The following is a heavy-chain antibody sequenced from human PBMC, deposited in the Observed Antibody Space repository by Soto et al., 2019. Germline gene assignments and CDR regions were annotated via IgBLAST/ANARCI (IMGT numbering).Heavy chain of an antibody. V-gene: IGHV4-59*01. CDR3: ARGAHKRAPYCGGDCYTPKPFFDY. CDR1: GGSISNNY. D-gene: IGHD2-21*02. J-gene: IGHJ4*02. Sequence: PSETLSLTCTVSGGSISNNYWSWIRQPPGKGLEWIGYIYYSGSTNYNPSLKSRVTISVDTSKNQFSLKLSSVTAADTAVYYCARGAHKRAPYCGGDCYTPKPFFDYWGQGTLVTVSS. CDR2: IYYSGST.